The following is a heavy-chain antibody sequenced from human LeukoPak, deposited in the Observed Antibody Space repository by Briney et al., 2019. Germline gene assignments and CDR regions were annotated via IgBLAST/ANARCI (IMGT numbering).Heavy chain of an antibody. CDR3: AGDYNDHSNSLIDY. Sequence: PGGSLRLFCAASGFTFGDYAMTWVRQPPGKELEWVSGINGNGGTTAYADSVKGRFTISRDNAKNSLYLQIDSLRAEDTALHYCAGDYNDHSNSLIDYWGQGTLVTVSS. V-gene: IGHV3-20*04. D-gene: IGHD4-11*01. J-gene: IGHJ4*02. CDR1: GFTFGDYA. CDR2: INGNGGTT.